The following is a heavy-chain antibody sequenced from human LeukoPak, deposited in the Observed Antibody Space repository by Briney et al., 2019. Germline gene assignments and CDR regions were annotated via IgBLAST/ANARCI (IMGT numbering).Heavy chain of an antibody. J-gene: IGHJ4*02. V-gene: IGHV1-18*01. CDR2: ISAYNGNT. D-gene: IGHD2-2*02. CDR1: GYTFTSYG. Sequence: GASVKVSCKASGYTFTSYGISWVRQAPGQGLEWMGWISAYNGNTNYAQKLQGRVTMTTDTSTSTAYMELSRLRSDDTAVYYCAWLLGYCSSTSCYTGGYYWGQGTLVTVSS. CDR3: AWLLGYCSSTSCYTGGYY.